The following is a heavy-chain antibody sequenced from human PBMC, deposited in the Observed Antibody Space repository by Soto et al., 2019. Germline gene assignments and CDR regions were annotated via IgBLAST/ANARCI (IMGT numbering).Heavy chain of an antibody. D-gene: IGHD2-2*01. CDR3: TAPYAHDAFDI. Sequence: GGSLRLSCAASGFTFSNAWMSWVRQAPGKGLEWVGRIKSKTDGGTTDYAAPVKGRFTISRDDSKNTLYLQMNSLKTEDTAVYYCTAPYAHDAFDIWGQGTMVTVSS. J-gene: IGHJ3*02. CDR1: GFTFSNAW. CDR2: IKSKTDGGTT. V-gene: IGHV3-15*01.